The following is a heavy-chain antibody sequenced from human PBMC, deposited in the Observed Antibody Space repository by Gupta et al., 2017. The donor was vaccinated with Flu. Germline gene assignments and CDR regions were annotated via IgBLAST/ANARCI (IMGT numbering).Heavy chain of an antibody. CDR3: ARSLGRDRSYSDSGGYLLSPPLLY. D-gene: IGHD3-22*01. CDR2: ISPSGTII. V-gene: IGHV3-11*01. J-gene: IGHJ4*02. CDR1: AFTFSYNS. Sequence: QVQLVASGGGLVKPGGSLSLSCSASAFTFSYNSMTWIPQAPGKGLEWVSYISPSGTIIYDADSVKGRFTISRDNAKNSLYLQMNSLRAEDTAVYYCARSLGRDRSYSDSGGYLLSPPLLYWGQGTLVTASS.